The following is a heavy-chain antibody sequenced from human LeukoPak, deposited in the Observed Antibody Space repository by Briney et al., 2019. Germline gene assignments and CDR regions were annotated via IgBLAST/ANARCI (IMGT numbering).Heavy chain of an antibody. CDR3: ARSSIAARPYYFDY. J-gene: IGHJ4*02. Sequence: GGSLRLSCAASGFTFSSYAMSWVRQAPGKGLEWVANIKQDGSEKYYVDSVKGRFTISRDNAKNSLYLQMNSLRAEDTAVYYCARSSIAARPYYFDYWGQGTLVTVSS. V-gene: IGHV3-7*01. CDR2: IKQDGSEK. CDR1: GFTFSSYA. D-gene: IGHD6-6*01.